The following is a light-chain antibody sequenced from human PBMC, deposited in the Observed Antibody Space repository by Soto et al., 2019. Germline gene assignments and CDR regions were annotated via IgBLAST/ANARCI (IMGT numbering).Light chain of an antibody. CDR1: SSNIGAGYD. CDR3: QSYDSSLSGSHVV. CDR2: GNS. J-gene: IGLJ2*01. Sequence: QSVLTQPPSVSGAPGQRVTISCTGSSSNIGAGYDVHWYQQLPGTAPKLLIYGNSNRPSGVPDRFSGSKSGTSASLAIPGLQAEDEADYYCQSYDSSLSGSHVVFGGGTKVTVL. V-gene: IGLV1-40*01.